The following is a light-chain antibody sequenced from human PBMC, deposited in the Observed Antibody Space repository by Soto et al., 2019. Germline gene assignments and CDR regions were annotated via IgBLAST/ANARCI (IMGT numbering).Light chain of an antibody. J-gene: IGLJ2*01. CDR2: DVS. V-gene: IGLV2-14*01. CDR1: SSDVGGYNY. Sequence: QSVLTQPASVSGSPGQSITISCTGTSSDVGGYNYVSWYHQHPGKAPKLIIYDVSNRPSGVSNRFSGSKSGNTASLTISGLQAEDEAYFYCSSYTSSSTLVIFGGGTKLTVL. CDR3: SSYTSSSTLVI.